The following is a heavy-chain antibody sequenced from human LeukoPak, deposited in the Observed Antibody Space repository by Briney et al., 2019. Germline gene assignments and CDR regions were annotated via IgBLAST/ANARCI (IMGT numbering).Heavy chain of an antibody. J-gene: IGHJ6*03. CDR3: ARGTVSGADYYYMDV. Sequence: ASVKVSCKASGYTFTSYGMNWVRQAPGQGLEWMGWISGSSGNTKYAQKLQGRVTMTTDTSTRTAYMELRSLTSDDTAVYYCARGTVSGADYYYMDVWGKGTTVTVSS. V-gene: IGHV1-18*01. D-gene: IGHD4-11*01. CDR2: ISGSSGNT. CDR1: GYTFTSYG.